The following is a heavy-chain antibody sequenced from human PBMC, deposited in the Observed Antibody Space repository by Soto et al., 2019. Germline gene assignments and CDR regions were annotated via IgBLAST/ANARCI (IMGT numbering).Heavy chain of an antibody. J-gene: IGHJ5*02. CDR2: INHRGGA. V-gene: IGHV4-34*02. CDR1: NGSFTDYF. Sequence: QVQLQQWGAGLLKPSETLSLTCAAHNGSFTDYFWTWIRQSPGKGLEWIGEINHRGGATYNPSPRSRVTITLDTSKNRFSLSLRSLTAADTAVYYCVARGMTFDFLSGPHPFDPWGHGTLVTVSS. D-gene: IGHD3-3*01. CDR3: VARGMTFDFLSGPHPFDP.